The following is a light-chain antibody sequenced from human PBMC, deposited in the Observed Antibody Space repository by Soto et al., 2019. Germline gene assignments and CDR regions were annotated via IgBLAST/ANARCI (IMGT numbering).Light chain of an antibody. J-gene: IGKJ2*01. Sequence: EIVLTQSPGTMSLSPGERATLSCRASQSVSSRYLAWYQQKPGQAPRLLIYGASSRATGIPDRFSGSGSGTDFTLTISRLEPEDFAVYYCQQYGSSSMYTFGQGTKLEIK. CDR1: QSVSSRY. CDR3: QQYGSSSMYT. V-gene: IGKV3-20*01. CDR2: GAS.